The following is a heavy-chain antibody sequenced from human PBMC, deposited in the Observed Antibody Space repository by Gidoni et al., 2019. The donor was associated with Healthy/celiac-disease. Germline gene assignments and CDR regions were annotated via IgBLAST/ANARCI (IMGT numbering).Heavy chain of an antibody. CDR3: TTGGSYYGSGSYPSSYYYYGMDV. CDR1: GFTFSNAW. D-gene: IGHD3-10*01. J-gene: IGHJ6*02. CDR2: IKSKTDGGTT. Sequence: EVQLVESGGGLVKPGGSLRLSCAASGFTFSNAWMSWVRQAPGKGLEWVGRIKSKTDGGTTDYAAPVKGRFTISRDDSKNTLYLQMNSLKTEDTAVYYCTTGGSYYGSGSYPSSYYYYGMDVWGQGTTVTVSS. V-gene: IGHV3-15*01.